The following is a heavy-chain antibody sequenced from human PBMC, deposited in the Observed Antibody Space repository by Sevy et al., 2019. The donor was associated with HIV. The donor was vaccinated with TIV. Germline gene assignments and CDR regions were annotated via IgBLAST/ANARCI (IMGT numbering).Heavy chain of an antibody. CDR2: ISSNSNYI. CDR3: ARDAGIAATGTPCFDY. CDR1: GFTFSSYS. V-gene: IGHV3-21*01. D-gene: IGHD6-13*01. J-gene: IGHJ4*02. Sequence: GGSVRLSCAASGFTFSSYSMNWVRQAPGKGLEWVASISSNSNYIYYADSVKGRFTISRDNAKNSLYLQMNSLRAEDTAVYYCARDAGIAATGTPCFDYWGQGTLVTVSS.